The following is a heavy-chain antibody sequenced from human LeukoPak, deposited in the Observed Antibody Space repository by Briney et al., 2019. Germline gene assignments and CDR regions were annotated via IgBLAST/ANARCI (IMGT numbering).Heavy chain of an antibody. D-gene: IGHD1-26*01. J-gene: IGHJ4*02. V-gene: IGHV3-48*02. CDR1: GFTFNSYS. CDR2: ISRSSSNV. Sequence: PGGSLRISCVASGFTFNSYSMNWVRQAPGKGPEWISYISRSSSNVYYANSVKGRFTISRDDAKNSLYLQMNSLRDEDTAVYFCAKEHSSGSYLPRWGQGTLVTVSS. CDR3: AKEHSSGSYLPR.